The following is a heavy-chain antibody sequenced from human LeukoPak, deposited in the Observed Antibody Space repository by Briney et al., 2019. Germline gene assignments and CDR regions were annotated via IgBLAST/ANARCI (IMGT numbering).Heavy chain of an antibody. V-gene: IGHV3-48*02. Sequence: PGGSLRLSCAASGFTFSSYSMNWVRQAPGKGLEWVSYISSSSSTIYYADSVKGRFTISRDNAKNSLYLQMNSLRDEDTAVYYCASLPTPRRITIPLPDWGQGTLVTVSS. CDR1: GFTFSSYS. D-gene: IGHD3-3*01. CDR2: ISSSSSTI. J-gene: IGHJ4*02. CDR3: ASLPTPRRITIPLPD.